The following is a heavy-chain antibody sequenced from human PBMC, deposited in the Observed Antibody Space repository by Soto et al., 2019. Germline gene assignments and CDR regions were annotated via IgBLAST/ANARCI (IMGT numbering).Heavy chain of an antibody. Sequence: QITLKESGPTLVKPTQTLTLTCTFSGFSVSTSGVGVGWIRQPPGKALEWLALIYWDDDKRYSPSLKSRLTIPKDTSKNQVVLTMTNMDPVDTATYYCAYGDYVGNWFDPWGQGTLFTVSS. CDR1: GFSVSTSGVG. J-gene: IGHJ5*02. V-gene: IGHV2-5*02. CDR3: AYGDYVGNWFDP. D-gene: IGHD4-17*01. CDR2: IYWDDDK.